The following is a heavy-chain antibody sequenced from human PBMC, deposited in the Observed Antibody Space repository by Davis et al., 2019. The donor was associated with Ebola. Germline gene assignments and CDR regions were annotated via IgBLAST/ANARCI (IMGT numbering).Heavy chain of an antibody. CDR1: GFTFSSYS. V-gene: IGHV3-21*06. J-gene: IGHJ4*02. CDR3: TTSGTTTYYSKY. CDR2: ISSSSSYI. Sequence: GESLKISCAASGFTFSSYSMNWVRQAPGKGLEWVSSISSSSSYIYYADSVKGRFTISRDNAKSSVFLQLNSLRAEDTAVYYCTTSGTTTYYSKYWGQGTLVTVSS. D-gene: IGHD1-26*01.